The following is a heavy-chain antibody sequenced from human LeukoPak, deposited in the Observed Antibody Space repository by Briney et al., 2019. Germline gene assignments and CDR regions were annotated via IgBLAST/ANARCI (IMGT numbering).Heavy chain of an antibody. CDR1: GGSTSSYY. Sequence: SETLSRTCTVSGGSTSSYYWSWIRQPPGKGLEWIGYIYYSGSTNYNPSLKSRVTISVDTSKNQFSLKLSSVTAADTAVYYCARDGEYYYDSSGFRYFDLWGRGTLVTVSS. D-gene: IGHD3-22*01. J-gene: IGHJ2*01. V-gene: IGHV4-59*01. CDR3: ARDGEYYYDSSGFRYFDL. CDR2: IYYSGST.